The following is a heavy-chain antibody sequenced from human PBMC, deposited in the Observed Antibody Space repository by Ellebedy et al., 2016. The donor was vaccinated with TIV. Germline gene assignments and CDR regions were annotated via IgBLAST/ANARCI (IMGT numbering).Heavy chain of an antibody. J-gene: IGHJ5*01. Sequence: GESLKISCAASGFTFSSYSMNWVRQAPGKGLEWVSYISSSSSTVHYADSVQGRFIVSRDNAKNSLLLQMNSLRAEDTAVYYCARDPLRLTGYSTSWCDFWGQGTLVTVSS. CDR3: ARDPLRLTGYSTSWCDF. CDR2: ISSSSSTV. D-gene: IGHD2-2*01. CDR1: GFTFSSYS. V-gene: IGHV3-48*04.